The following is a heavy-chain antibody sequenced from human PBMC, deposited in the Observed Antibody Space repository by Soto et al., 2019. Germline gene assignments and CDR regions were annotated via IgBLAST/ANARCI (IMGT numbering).Heavy chain of an antibody. CDR1: GFTDSSNY. CDR3: ARDRRGCSGGSCYSHYYYGMEG. D-gene: IGHD2-15*01. V-gene: IGHV3-53*01. CDR2: IYSGGST. Sequence: GGSLRLSCAASGFTDSSNYMSWVRQAPGKGLEWVSVIYSGGSTYYADSVKVRFTISRDNSKNTLYLQMNSLRAEDTAVYYCARDRRGCSGGSCYSHYYYGMEGWGQGTTVSVSS. J-gene: IGHJ6*02.